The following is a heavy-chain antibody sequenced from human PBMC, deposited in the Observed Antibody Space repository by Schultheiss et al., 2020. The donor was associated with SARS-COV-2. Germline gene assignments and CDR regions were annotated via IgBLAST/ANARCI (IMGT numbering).Heavy chain of an antibody. D-gene: IGHD1-26*01. CDR3: ASPLEVGAKMDV. CDR2: ISSSGSTI. J-gene: IGHJ6*02. CDR1: GFTFSSYS. V-gene: IGHV3-48*04. Sequence: GGSLRLSCAASGFTFSSYSMNWVRQAPGKGLEWVSYISSSGSTIYYADSVKGRFTISRDNAKNSLYLQMNSLRAEDTAVYYCASPLEVGAKMDVWGQGTTVTVSS.